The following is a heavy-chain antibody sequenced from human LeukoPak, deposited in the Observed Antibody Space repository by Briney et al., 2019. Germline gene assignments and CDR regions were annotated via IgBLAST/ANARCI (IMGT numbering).Heavy chain of an antibody. CDR2: IYYNGDT. CDR1: GGSFSNSLYY. Sequence: SETLSLTCTVSGGSFSNSLYYWSWIRQPPGKGLEWTGYIYYNGDTNYNPSLKSRVIISIDTSSNQFSLRLNSMTAADTAVYYCARVLRAASWRSYDYWGQGSLVAVSS. CDR3: ARVLRAASWRSYDY. J-gene: IGHJ4*02. D-gene: IGHD5-18*01. V-gene: IGHV4-61*01.